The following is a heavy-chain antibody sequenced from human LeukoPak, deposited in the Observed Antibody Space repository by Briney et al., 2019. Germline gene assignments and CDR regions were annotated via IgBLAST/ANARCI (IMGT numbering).Heavy chain of an antibody. Sequence: GSLRLSCAASGFTFSSYEMNWVRQPPGKGLEWIGESYHSGSTNYNPSLKSRVTISVDKSKKQFSLKLSSVTAADTAIYYCARLSPEGFDIWGQGTMVTVFS. J-gene: IGHJ3*02. V-gene: IGHV4-4*02. CDR1: GFTFSSYEM. CDR2: SYHSGST. D-gene: IGHD1-14*01. CDR3: ARLSPEGFDI.